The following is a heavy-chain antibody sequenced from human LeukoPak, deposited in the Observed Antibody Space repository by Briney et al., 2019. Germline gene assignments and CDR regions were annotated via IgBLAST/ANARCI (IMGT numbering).Heavy chain of an antibody. D-gene: IGHD3-10*01. CDR3: ARTSRHFYGSGSNLTPWPADMDV. J-gene: IGHJ6*02. CDR2: IYYSGST. Sequence: SETLSLTCTVSGGSISSYYWTWIRQPPGKGLEWIGYIYYSGSTHYNPSLNSRVTISMDTSKNHFSLKLSSVTAADTAIYYCARTSRHFYGSGSNLTPWPADMDVWGQGTKVTVSS. CDR1: GGSISSYY. V-gene: IGHV4-59*01.